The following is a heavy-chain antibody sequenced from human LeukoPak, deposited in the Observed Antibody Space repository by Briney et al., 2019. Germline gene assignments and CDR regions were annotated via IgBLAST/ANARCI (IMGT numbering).Heavy chain of an antibody. V-gene: IGHV1-18*01. J-gene: IGHJ3*02. CDR1: GYTFASYG. D-gene: IGHD6-19*01. CDR2: ISAYNGNT. CDR3: ARVVGISSGWPNAFDI. Sequence: ASVKVSCKASGYTFASYGISWVRQAPGQGLEWMGWISAYNGNTNYAQKLQGRVTMTTDTSTSTAYMELRSLRSDDTAVYYCARVVGISSGWPNAFDIWGQGTMVTVSS.